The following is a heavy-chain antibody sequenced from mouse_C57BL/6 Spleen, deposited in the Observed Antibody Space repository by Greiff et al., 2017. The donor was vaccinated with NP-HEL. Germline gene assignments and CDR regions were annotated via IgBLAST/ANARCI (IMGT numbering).Heavy chain of an antibody. CDR1: GYTFTDYY. CDR3: ARGVYFDY. CDR2: IYPGSGNT. Sequence: QVQLKESGAELVRPGASVKLSCKASGYTFTDYYINWVKQRPGQGLEWIARIYPGSGNTYYNEKFKGKATLTAEKSSSTAYMQLSSLTSEDSAVYFCARGVYFDYWGQGTTLTVSS. J-gene: IGHJ2*01. V-gene: IGHV1-76*01.